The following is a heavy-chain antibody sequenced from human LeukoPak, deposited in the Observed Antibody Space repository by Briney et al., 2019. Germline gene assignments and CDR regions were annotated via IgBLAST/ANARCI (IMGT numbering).Heavy chain of an antibody. CDR1: GGSFSGYY. D-gene: IGHD3-22*01. J-gene: IGHJ3*02. CDR3: ARGRDYYDSSGYYPTGLDALDI. CDR2: INHSGST. Sequence: SETLSLTCAVYGGSFSGYYWSWIRQPPGKGLEWIGEINHSGSTNYNPSLKSRVTISVDTSKNQFSLKLSSVTAADTAVYYCARGRDYYDSSGYYPTGLDALDIWGQGTMVTVSS. V-gene: IGHV4-34*01.